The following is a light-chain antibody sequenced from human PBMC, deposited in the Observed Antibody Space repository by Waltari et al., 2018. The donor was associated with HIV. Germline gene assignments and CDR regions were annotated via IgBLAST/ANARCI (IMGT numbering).Light chain of an antibody. CDR3: AAWDDSLSGGV. V-gene: IGLV1-47*01. Sequence: QSVLTQPPSASGTPGQRVTIYCSGSSSNIGSKYVYWYKHLPGTAPKLLIYRNNQRPSGVPDRFSGSKSGTSASLAISGLRSEDEADYYCAAWDDSLSGGVFGGGTKLTVL. J-gene: IGLJ3*02. CDR1: SSNIGSKY. CDR2: RNN.